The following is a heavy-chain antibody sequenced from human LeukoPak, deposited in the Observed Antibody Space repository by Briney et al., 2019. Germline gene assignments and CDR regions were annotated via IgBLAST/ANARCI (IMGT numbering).Heavy chain of an antibody. CDR3: ARDRGSSGWYEFDY. CDR2: ISGSGVRT. Sequence: PGGSLRLSCAASGFTFNNYGMSWVRQAPGKGLEWVSGISGSGVRTDYADSVKGRFTISRDNAKNTLYLQMNSLRAEDTAVYYCARDRGSSGWYEFDYWGQGTLVTVSS. D-gene: IGHD6-19*01. CDR1: GFTFNNYG. J-gene: IGHJ4*02. V-gene: IGHV3-23*01.